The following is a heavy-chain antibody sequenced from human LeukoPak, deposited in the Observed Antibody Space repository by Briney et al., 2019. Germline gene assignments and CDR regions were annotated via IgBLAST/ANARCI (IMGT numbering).Heavy chain of an antibody. CDR2: ISGSGGST. D-gene: IGHD3-16*01. Sequence: PGGSLRLSCAASGFTFSSYAMSWVRQAPRKGLEWVSAISGSGGSTYYADSVKGRFTISRDNSKNTLYLQMNSLRAEDTAVYYCASRKGKGLGAFDIWGQGTMVTVSS. V-gene: IGHV3-23*01. CDR3: ASRKGKGLGAFDI. CDR1: GFTFSSYA. J-gene: IGHJ3*02.